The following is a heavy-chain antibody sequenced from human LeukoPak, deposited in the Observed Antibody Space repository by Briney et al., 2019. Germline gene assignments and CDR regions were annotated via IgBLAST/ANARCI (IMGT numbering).Heavy chain of an antibody. Sequence: GGSLRLSCAASGFTFSSYGMHWVRQAPDKGLEWVAVISYDGSNKYYADSVKGRFTISRDNSKNTLYLQMNSLRAEDTAVYYCARASDYYGSGSSYYFDYWGQGTLVTVSS. V-gene: IGHV3-30*03. CDR3: ARASDYYGSGSSYYFDY. CDR1: GFTFSSYG. CDR2: ISYDGSNK. D-gene: IGHD3-10*01. J-gene: IGHJ4*02.